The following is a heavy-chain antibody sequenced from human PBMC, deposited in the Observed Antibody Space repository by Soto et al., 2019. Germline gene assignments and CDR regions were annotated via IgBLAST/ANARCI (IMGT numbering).Heavy chain of an antibody. V-gene: IGHV4-31*03. D-gene: IGHD5-12*01. Sequence: SETLSLTCTVSGGSISSGGYYWSWIRQHPGKGLEWIGYIYYSGSTYYNPSLKSRVTISVDTSKNQFSLKLSSVTAADTAVYYCARARVDIVATIGFDPWGQGTLVTVSS. J-gene: IGHJ5*02. CDR3: ARARVDIVATIGFDP. CDR2: IYYSGST. CDR1: GGSISSGGYY.